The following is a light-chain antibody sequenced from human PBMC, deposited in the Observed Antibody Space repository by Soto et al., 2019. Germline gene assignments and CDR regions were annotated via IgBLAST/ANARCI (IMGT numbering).Light chain of an antibody. CDR2: NSS. CDR1: QTVRNNY. J-gene: IGKJ1*01. CDR3: QQYRDLPQT. Sequence: EIVLTQSPGTLSLSPGERATLSCRASQTVRNNYLAWYQQKPGQAPRLLIYNSSTRPTGTPDRFSGSGSRTDSSLTSSRLEPEDFALYFCQQYRDLPQTFGQGTRVEIK. V-gene: IGKV3-20*01.